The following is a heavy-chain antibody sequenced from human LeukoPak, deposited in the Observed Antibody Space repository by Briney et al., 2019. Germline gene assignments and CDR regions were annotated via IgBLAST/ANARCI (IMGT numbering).Heavy chain of an antibody. Sequence: GSLRLSCVASAFTFSDYGMHWVRQAPGKGLEWVAFIRYDGSSKYYADSVKGRFTISRDKTKNTLYLQMNSLRAEDTAVYYCANDQEAGVLRYFDSLVYWGQGTLVTVSS. J-gene: IGHJ4*02. CDR2: IRYDGSSK. CDR1: AFTFSDYG. V-gene: IGHV3-30*02. D-gene: IGHD3-9*01. CDR3: ANDQEAGVLRYFDSLVY.